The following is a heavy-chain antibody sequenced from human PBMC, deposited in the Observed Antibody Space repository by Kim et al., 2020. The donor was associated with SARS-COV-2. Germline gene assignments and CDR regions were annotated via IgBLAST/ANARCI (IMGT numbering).Heavy chain of an antibody. CDR1: GYTFTDYY. J-gene: IGHJ5*02. CDR2: IGPNSGGT. CDR3: TRENKWFDP. V-gene: IGHV1-2*02. Sequence: ASVKVSCKASGYTFTDYYLHWVRQAPGQGFEWMGWIGPNSGGTNYAQKFQGRVTMTRDKAITTAYMELSRLTSDDTAVYYCTRENKWFDPWGQGTLVTVSS.